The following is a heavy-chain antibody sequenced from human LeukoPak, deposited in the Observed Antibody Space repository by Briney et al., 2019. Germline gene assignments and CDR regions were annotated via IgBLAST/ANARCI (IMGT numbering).Heavy chain of an antibody. D-gene: IGHD3-22*01. Sequence: ASVKVSCKASGYTFTSYGISWVRQAPGQGLEWMGWISAYNGNTNYAQKLQGRVTMTTDTSTSTAYMELRSLRSDDTAVYYCARTRDYYDSSGYYYVTPNWFDPWGQGTLVTVSS. CDR3: ARTRDYYDSSGYYYVTPNWFDP. V-gene: IGHV1-18*01. J-gene: IGHJ5*02. CDR1: GYTFTSYG. CDR2: ISAYNGNT.